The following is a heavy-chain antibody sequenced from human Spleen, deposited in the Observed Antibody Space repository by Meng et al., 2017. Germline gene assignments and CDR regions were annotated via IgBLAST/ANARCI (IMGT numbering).Heavy chain of an antibody. CDR3: AKGSGYFPEMTNN. J-gene: IGHJ4*02. D-gene: IGHD3-9*01. CDR1: GFTFSSYG. V-gene: IGHV3-33*06. Sequence: GESLKISCAASGFTFSSYGMHWVRQAPGKGLEWVAVIWYDGSNKYYADSVKGRFTISRDNSKNTLSLQMNSLRAEDTARYYCAKGSGYFPEMTNNWGQGTLVTVSS. CDR2: IWYDGSNK.